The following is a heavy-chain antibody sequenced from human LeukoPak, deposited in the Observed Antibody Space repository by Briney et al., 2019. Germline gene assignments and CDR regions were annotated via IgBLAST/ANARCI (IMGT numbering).Heavy chain of an antibody. CDR3: AKDSSTYYYGSGSYGGSVNY. Sequence: GGSLRLSCAASGFTFSSYAMHWVRQAPGKGLEWVAVISYDGSNKYYADSVKGRFTISRDNSKNTLYLQMNSLSPEDTAVYHCAKDSSTYYYGSGSYGGSVNYWGQGTLVTVSS. J-gene: IGHJ4*02. CDR1: GFTFSSYA. CDR2: ISYDGSNK. V-gene: IGHV3-30*04. D-gene: IGHD3-10*01.